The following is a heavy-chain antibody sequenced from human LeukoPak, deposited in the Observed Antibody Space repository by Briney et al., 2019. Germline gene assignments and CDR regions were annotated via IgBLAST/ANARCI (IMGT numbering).Heavy chain of an antibody. V-gene: IGHV4-39*07. CDR2: IYYSGST. D-gene: IGHD3-9*01. J-gene: IGHJ4*02. CDR1: GGSISSSSYY. Sequence: PSETLSLTCTVSGGSISSSSYYWGWIRQPPGKGLEWIGSIYYSGSTYYNPSLKSRVTISVDTSKNQFSLKLSSVTAADTAVYYCARDFDWRQKGDFDYWGQGTLVTVSS. CDR3: ARDFDWRQKGDFDY.